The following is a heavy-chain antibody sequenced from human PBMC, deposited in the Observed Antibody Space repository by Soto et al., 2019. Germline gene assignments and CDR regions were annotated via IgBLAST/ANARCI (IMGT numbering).Heavy chain of an antibody. J-gene: IGHJ4*02. V-gene: IGHV4-34*01. CDR1: GGSFSGYY. CDR3: ARGPTLFGYEDY. CDR2: INQSGST. Sequence: QVQLQQWGAGRLKPSETLSLTCAVYGGSFSGYYWSWIRQPPGKGLEWIGEINQSGSTNYNPSLKSRVTISVDTSKNQFSLKLSSVTAADTAVYYCARGPTLFGYEDYWGQGTLVTVSS. D-gene: IGHD5-12*01.